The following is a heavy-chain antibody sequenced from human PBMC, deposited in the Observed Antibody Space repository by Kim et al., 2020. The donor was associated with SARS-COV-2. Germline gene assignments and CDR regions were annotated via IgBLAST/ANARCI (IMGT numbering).Heavy chain of an antibody. CDR2: ISCSGGST. Sequence: GGSLRLSCAASGFTFSSYAMSWVRQAPGKGLEWVSAISCSGGSTYYADSVKGRFTISRDNSKNTLYLQMNSLRAEDTAVYYCAKSGSSWYHSNWFDPWGQGTLVTVSS. J-gene: IGHJ5*02. CDR1: GFTFSSYA. V-gene: IGHV3-23*01. D-gene: IGHD6-13*01. CDR3: AKSGSSWYHSNWFDP.